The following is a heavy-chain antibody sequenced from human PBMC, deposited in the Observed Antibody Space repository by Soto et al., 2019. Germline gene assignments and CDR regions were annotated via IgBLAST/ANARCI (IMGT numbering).Heavy chain of an antibody. D-gene: IGHD1-26*01. CDR2: ISDSGISI. CDR3: ATAARRTGLLGQWVG. CDR1: GFNFDNYG. Sequence: VQLVESGGGVVQPGGSLRLSCQASGFNFDNYGMHWVRQAPGKGLEWVSGISDSGISIYYTDSVKGRFTISRYNSKNTLFLHTDIPRGEATALDCCATAARRTGLLGQWVGWGQGTLVTVSS. V-gene: IGHV3-23*04. J-gene: IGHJ4*02.